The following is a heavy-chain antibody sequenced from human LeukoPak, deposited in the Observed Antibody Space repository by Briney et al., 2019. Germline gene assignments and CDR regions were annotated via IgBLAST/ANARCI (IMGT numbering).Heavy chain of an antibody. CDR3: ARVIGSYGDSAY. D-gene: IGHD4-17*01. Sequence: PGGSLRLSCAASGFTFSNFSMNCVRQAPGKGMEWISYITSSSSSTYYADSVKGRFTISRDNAKNSLYLQMNSLRAEDTAVYYCARVIGSYGDSAYWGQGTLVTVSS. J-gene: IGHJ4*02. CDR1: GFTFSNFS. CDR2: ITSSSSST. V-gene: IGHV3-48*04.